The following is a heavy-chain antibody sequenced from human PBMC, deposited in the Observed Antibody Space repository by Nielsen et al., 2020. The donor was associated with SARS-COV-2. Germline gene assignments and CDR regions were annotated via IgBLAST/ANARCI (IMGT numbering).Heavy chain of an antibody. CDR1: GYTLTELS. Sequence: ASVKVSCKVSGYTLTELSMHWVRQAPGKGLEWMGGFDPEDGETIYAQKFQGRVTMTEDTSTDTAYMEMSRLRSDDTAVYYCARDSRNYGFNWFDSWGQGTLVTVSS. J-gene: IGHJ5*01. V-gene: IGHV1-24*01. CDR3: ARDSRNYGFNWFDS. CDR2: FDPEDGET. D-gene: IGHD1-7*01.